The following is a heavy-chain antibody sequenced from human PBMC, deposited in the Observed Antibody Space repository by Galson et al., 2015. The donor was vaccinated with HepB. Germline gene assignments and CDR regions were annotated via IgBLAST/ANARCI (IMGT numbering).Heavy chain of an antibody. CDR2: ITNSGDRT. D-gene: IGHD2-21*02. CDR3: AKATRTYCGTDCPDS. CDR1: GFTVSSNY. V-gene: IGHV3-23*01. Sequence: SLRLSCAASGFTVSSNYMSWVRQAPGKGLEWVAAITNSGDRTSHADSVKGRFTISRDNTKNTLFLQMNSLRAEDSAVYYCAKATRTYCGTDCPDSWGQGTLVTVSS. J-gene: IGHJ4*02.